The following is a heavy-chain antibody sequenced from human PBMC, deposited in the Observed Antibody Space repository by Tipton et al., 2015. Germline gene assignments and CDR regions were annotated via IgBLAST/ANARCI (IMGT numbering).Heavy chain of an antibody. CDR2: IKQDGSEK. D-gene: IGHD2-15*01. CDR3: ASRYCSGGSCHAYWDY. CDR1: GFTFSSYW. Sequence: SLRLSCEASGFTFSSYWMSWVRQAPGKGLEWVANIKQDGSEKYYVDSVKGRFTISRDDAKNSLYLQMNSLRADDTAVYYCASRYCSGGSCHAYWDYGGPGALVPLPS. V-gene: IGHV3-7*01. J-gene: IGHJ4*02.